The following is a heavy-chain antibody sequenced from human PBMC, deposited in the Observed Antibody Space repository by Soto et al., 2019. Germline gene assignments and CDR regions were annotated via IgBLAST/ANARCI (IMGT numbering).Heavy chain of an antibody. V-gene: IGHV4-59*01. J-gene: IGHJ3*02. CDR1: GDSISNYY. D-gene: IGHD4-17*01. CDR2: ISYSGST. Sequence: QVQLQESGPGLVKPSETLSLTCTVSGDSISNYYWSWIRQPPGKGLEWIGYISYSGSTNYNPSPESRLTISLDMAKKHFSLKLSAVTAADTAVYYCAAYYGDYCRSAFGIRGQGTMVTVSS. CDR3: AAYYGDYCRSAFGI.